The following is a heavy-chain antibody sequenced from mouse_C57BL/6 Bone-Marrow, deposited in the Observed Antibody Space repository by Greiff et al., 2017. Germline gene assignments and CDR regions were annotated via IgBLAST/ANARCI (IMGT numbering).Heavy chain of an antibody. J-gene: IGHJ1*03. CDR1: GYTFTDHT. V-gene: IGHV1-78*01. CDR3: AAITTVVARYWYFDV. D-gene: IGHD1-1*01. Sequence: QVQLQQSDAELVKPGASVKISCKVSGYTFTDHTIHWMKQRPEQGLEWIGYIYPRDGSTKYNEKFKGKATLTADKSSSTAYMQLNSLTSEDSAVYFCAAITTVVARYWYFDVWGTGTTVTVSS. CDR2: IYPRDGST.